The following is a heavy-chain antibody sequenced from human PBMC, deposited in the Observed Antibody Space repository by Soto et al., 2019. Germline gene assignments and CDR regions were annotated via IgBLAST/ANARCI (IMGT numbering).Heavy chain of an antibody. CDR3: AILNYFDSSGYLPRDY. J-gene: IGHJ4*02. CDR2: IYYTGST. CDR1: GVSVSSGTYY. D-gene: IGHD3-22*01. Sequence: QVQLQESGPGLVKPSETLSLTCTVSGVSVSSGTYYWTWIRQPPGKGLEWIGYIYYTGSTNYNPSLKSRVTITVDTSKNQFALKLRSVTAADTAVYYCAILNYFDSSGYLPRDYWGQGTLVTVSS. V-gene: IGHV4-61*01.